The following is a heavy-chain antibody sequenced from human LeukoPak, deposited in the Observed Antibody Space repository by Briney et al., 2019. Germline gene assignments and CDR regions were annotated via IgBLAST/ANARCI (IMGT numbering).Heavy chain of an antibody. J-gene: IGHJ4*02. Sequence: PGGSLRLSCAASGFTFDDYAMHWVRQAPGKGLEWVSLISGDGGSTYYADSVKGRFTISRHNSKNSLYLQMNSLRTEDTALYYCAKDSANTFLPDYWGQGTLVTVSS. V-gene: IGHV3-43*02. CDR2: ISGDGGST. CDR1: GFTFDDYA. CDR3: AKDSANTFLPDY. D-gene: IGHD2-2*02.